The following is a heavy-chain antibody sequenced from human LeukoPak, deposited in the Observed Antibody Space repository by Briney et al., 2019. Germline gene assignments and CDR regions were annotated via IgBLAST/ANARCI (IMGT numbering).Heavy chain of an antibody. Sequence: GGSLRLSCAASGFTFNTYTMNWVRQAPGKGLEWVSSITASSTAIYSADSVKGRFTISRDNAKNSLYLQMNSLRAEDTAVYYCARDITTMVVAVSRLFGDAFDIWGQGTMVTVSS. D-gene: IGHD2-15*01. V-gene: IGHV3-21*01. J-gene: IGHJ3*02. CDR2: ITASSTAI. CDR1: GFTFNTYT. CDR3: ARDITTMVVAVSRLFGDAFDI.